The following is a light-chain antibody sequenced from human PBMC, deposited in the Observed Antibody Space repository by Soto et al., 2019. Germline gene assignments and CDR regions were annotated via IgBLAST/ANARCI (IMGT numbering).Light chain of an antibody. CDR2: GAS. J-gene: IGKJ2*01. Sequence: EIVMTQSPATLSVSPGERATLSCRVGESVSSKLAWYQQKPGQAPRLLIYGASTRATGIPARFSGSGSGTDFTLTISRLGPEDFAVYYCHQYGSSPYTFGQGTKLEIK. CDR3: HQYGSSPYT. CDR1: ESVSSK. V-gene: IGKV3-15*01.